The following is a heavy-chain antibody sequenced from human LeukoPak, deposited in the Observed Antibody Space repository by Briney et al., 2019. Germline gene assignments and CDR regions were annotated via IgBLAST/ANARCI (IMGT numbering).Heavy chain of an antibody. CDR2: IIPIFGTA. V-gene: IGHV1-69*13. CDR1: GGTFSSYA. CDR3: ARASLDYYDSSGYHYYFDY. J-gene: IGHJ4*02. Sequence: SVKVSCKASGGTFSSYAISWVRQAPGQGLEWMGGIIPIFGTANYAQKFQGRVTITADESTSTAYMELSSLRSEDTAVYYCARASLDYYDSSGYHYYFDYWGQGTLVTVSS. D-gene: IGHD3-22*01.